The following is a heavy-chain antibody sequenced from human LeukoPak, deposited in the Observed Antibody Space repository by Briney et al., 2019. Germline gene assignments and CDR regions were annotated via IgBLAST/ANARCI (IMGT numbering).Heavy chain of an antibody. J-gene: IGHJ5*02. CDR3: ARDGASYYDH. Sequence: SETLSLTCAVYGGSFSGYYWSWIRQSPGKGLEWLGEIFYTGSPNYNPSFKSRITMSVDKSNNQFSLILTSVTVADTAVYYCARDGASYYDHWSQGILVTVTS. CDR2: IFYTGSP. CDR1: GGSFSGYY. D-gene: IGHD3-10*01. V-gene: IGHV4-34*10.